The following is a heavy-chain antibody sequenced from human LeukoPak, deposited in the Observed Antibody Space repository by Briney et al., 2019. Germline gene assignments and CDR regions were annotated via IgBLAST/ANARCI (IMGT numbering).Heavy chain of an antibody. Sequence: VKVSCKASGGTFSSYAISWVRQAPGQGLEWMGRIIPILGIANYAQKLQGRVAMTTDTSTSTAYMELRSLRSDDTAVYYCARVGDYSNSREKQNFDSWGQGTLVTVPS. J-gene: IGHJ4*02. V-gene: IGHV1-69*10. CDR1: GGTFSSYA. CDR3: ARVGDYSNSREKQNFDS. CDR2: IIPILGIA. D-gene: IGHD4-11*01.